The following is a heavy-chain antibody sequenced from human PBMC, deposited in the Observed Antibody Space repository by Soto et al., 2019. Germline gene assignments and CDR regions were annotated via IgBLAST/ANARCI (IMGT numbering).Heavy chain of an antibody. Sequence: GGSLRLSCAASGFTFSSYAMSWVRQAPGKGLEWVSAISGSGGSTYYADSVKGRFTISRDNSKNTLYLQMNSLRAEDTAVYYCAKPPPPKSWFGELFYYYYMDVWGKGTTVTVSS. CDR3: AKPPPPKSWFGELFYYYYMDV. V-gene: IGHV3-23*01. CDR1: GFTFSSYA. J-gene: IGHJ6*03. D-gene: IGHD3-10*01. CDR2: ISGSGGST.